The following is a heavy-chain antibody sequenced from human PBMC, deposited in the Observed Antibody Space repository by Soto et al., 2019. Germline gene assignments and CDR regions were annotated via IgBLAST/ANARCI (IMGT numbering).Heavy chain of an antibody. V-gene: IGHV1-3*01. CDR1: GYTFTNYA. CDR3: ARPSVWYFDL. J-gene: IGHJ2*01. Sequence: QVQLVQSGAEVKMPGAPVKVSCKASGYTFTNYAIHWVRQAPGQRLEWMGWINAGNGNTKYSQKFQGRVTITRDTSASTAYMELNSLRSEDTAVYYCARPSVWYFDLWGRGTLVTVSS. CDR2: INAGNGNT.